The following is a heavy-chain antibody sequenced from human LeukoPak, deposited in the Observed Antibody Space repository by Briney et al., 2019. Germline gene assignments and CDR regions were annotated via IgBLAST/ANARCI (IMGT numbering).Heavy chain of an antibody. CDR2: ISSTSGYI. Sequence: PGGSLRLSCAPSGLSFSSYTIHWVRQAPGKGLEWVSSISSTSGYIHYADSVNGRFSIFRDNAKNLVHLEMDILGAADTAVYYCARDQRPDYEILLGFYHFDHWAQGTLVPVFS. J-gene: IGHJ4*02. V-gene: IGHV3-21*01. CDR1: GLSFSSYT. D-gene: IGHD3-9*01. CDR3: ARDQRPDYEILLGFYHFDH.